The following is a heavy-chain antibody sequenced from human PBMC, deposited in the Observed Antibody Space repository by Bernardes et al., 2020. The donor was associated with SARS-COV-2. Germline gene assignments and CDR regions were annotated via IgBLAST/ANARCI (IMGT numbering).Heavy chain of an antibody. Sequence: GGSLRLSCAASGFTFSDYYMSWIRQAPGKGLEWVSYISSSGSTIYYADSVKDRFTISRDNAKNSLYLQMNSLRAEDTAVYYCARDGINYGGNYYYYGMDVWGQGTTVTVSS. J-gene: IGHJ6*02. CDR2: ISSSGSTI. D-gene: IGHD3-16*01. CDR3: ARDGINYGGNYYYYGMDV. V-gene: IGHV3-11*01. CDR1: GFTFSDYY.